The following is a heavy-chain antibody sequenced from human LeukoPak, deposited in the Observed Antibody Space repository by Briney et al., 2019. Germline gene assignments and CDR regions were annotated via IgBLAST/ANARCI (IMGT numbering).Heavy chain of an antibody. V-gene: IGHV4-34*01. CDR2: ISHSGST. D-gene: IGHD3-10*01. J-gene: IGHJ5*02. CDR3: ARSGYYGSGSYYPRNWFDP. Sequence: KPSETLSLTCAVYGGSFSGYYWSWIRQPPGKGLEWIGEISHSGSTNYNPPLKSRVTISVDTSKNQFSLKLSSVTAADTAVYYCARSGYYGSGSYYPRNWFDPWGQGTLVTVSS. CDR1: GGSFSGYY.